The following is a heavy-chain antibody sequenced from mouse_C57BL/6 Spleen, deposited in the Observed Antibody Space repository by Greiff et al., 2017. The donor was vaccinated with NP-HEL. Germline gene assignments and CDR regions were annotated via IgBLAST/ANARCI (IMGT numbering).Heavy chain of an antibody. J-gene: IGHJ3*01. CDR2: ISNLAYSI. CDR1: GFTFSDYG. V-gene: IGHV5-15*04. Sequence: EVKVEESGGGLVQPGGSLKLSCAASGFTFSDYGMAWVRQAPRKGPEWVAFISNLAYSIYYADTVTGRFTISRENAKNTLYLEMSSLRSEDTAMYYCARDSSGYGGFAYWGQGTLVTVSA. CDR3: ARDSSGYGGFAY. D-gene: IGHD3-2*02.